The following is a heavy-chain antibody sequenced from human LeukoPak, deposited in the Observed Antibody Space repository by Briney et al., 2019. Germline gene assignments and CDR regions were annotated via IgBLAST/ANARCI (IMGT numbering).Heavy chain of an antibody. V-gene: IGHV3-64*01. CDR1: GFTFSSYA. Sequence: GGSLRLSCAASGFTFSSYAMHWVRQAPGKGLEYVSAISSNGGSTCHANSVKGRFTISRDNSNNTLYLQMGSLRAEDMAVYYCARENRGPVDYWGQRTLVTVSS. CDR2: ISSNGGST. CDR3: ARENRGPVDY. D-gene: IGHD1/OR15-1a*01. J-gene: IGHJ4*02.